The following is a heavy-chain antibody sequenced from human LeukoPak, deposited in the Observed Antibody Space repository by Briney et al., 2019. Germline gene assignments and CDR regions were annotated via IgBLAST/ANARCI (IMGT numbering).Heavy chain of an antibody. Sequence: GGSLRLSCAASGFTFSSYAMSWVRQAPGKGLEWVSAISGSGGSTYYADSVKGRFTISRDNSKNTLYLQMNSLRAEDTAVYYCARLPGGSGSSYFNYWGKGTLATVSS. V-gene: IGHV3-23*01. CDR2: ISGSGGST. CDR1: GFTFSSYA. D-gene: IGHD1-26*01. J-gene: IGHJ4*02. CDR3: ARLPGGSGSSYFNY.